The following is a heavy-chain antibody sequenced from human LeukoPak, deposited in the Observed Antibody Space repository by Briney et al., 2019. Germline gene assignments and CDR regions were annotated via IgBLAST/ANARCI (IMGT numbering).Heavy chain of an antibody. Sequence: GGSLRLSCAASGFTFSSYGIHWVRQAPGKGLEWVAFIRYDGSNKYYTDSVKGRFTISRDNAKNSLHLQMNSLRAEDTAVYYCARVGVEQWLVLSYSMDVWGKGTTVTVSS. CDR3: ARVGVEQWLVLSYSMDV. CDR1: GFTFSSYG. CDR2: IRYDGSNK. D-gene: IGHD6-19*01. J-gene: IGHJ6*03. V-gene: IGHV3-30*02.